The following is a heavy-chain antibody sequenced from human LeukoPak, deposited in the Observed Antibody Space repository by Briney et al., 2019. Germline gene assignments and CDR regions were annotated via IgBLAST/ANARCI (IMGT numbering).Heavy chain of an antibody. CDR1: TDSMYGYY. J-gene: IGHJ4*02. CDR3: ARFPYFEGFDY. CDR2: IHNKGTT. V-gene: IGHV4-4*07. Sequence: SETLSLTCTVSTDSMYGYYWSWVRQPAGKGLEWIGRIHNKGTTNYNPSLKSRVTMSLDMSKNLFSLNLRSVTAADTGVYFCARFPYFEGFDYWGPGAQVIVSS. D-gene: IGHD3-9*01.